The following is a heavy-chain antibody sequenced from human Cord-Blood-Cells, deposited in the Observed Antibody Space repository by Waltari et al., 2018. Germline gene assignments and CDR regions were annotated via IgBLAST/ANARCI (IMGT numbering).Heavy chain of an antibody. V-gene: IGHV3-30*04. Sequence: QVQLVDSGGGVVQLGRSLRLSWAPSGFTFSSYAMHCVRQHPGKGLEWVAVISYDGSNKYYADSVKGRFTISRDNSKNTLYLQMNSLRAEDTAVYYCARDPGYYGSGSYFDYWGQGTLVTVSS. D-gene: IGHD3-10*01. J-gene: IGHJ4*02. CDR1: GFTFSSYA. CDR2: ISYDGSNK. CDR3: ARDPGYYGSGSYFDY.